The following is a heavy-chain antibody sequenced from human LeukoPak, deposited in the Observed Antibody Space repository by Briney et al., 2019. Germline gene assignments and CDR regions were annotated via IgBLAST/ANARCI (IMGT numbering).Heavy chain of an antibody. J-gene: IGHJ6*02. CDR1: GFTFSNAW. CDR3: TTPVLGDYYYGMDV. V-gene: IGHV3-15*01. Sequence: GGSLRLSCAASGFTFSNAWMSWVRQAPGKGLEWVGRIKSKTDGGATDYAAPVKGRFTISRDDSKNTLYLQMNSLKTEDTAVYYCTTPVLGDYYYGMDVWGQGTTVTVSS. CDR2: IKSKTDGGAT.